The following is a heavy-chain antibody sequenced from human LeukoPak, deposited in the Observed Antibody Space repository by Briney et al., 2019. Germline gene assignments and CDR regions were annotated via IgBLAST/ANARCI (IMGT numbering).Heavy chain of an antibody. CDR3: AKGAASRGYTYVAN. V-gene: IGHV3-30*07. CDR1: GFTFSSYA. CDR2: ISYDGSNK. J-gene: IGHJ4*02. D-gene: IGHD5-18*01. Sequence: GRSLRLSCAASGFTFSSYAMHWVRQAPGKGLEWVAVISYDGSNKYYADSVKGRFTISRDNSNNTLYLQMNSLRAEDTAVYYCAKGAASRGYTYVANWGQGTLVTVSS.